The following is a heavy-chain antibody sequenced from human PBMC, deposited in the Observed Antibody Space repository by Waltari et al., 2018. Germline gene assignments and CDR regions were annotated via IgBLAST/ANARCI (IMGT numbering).Heavy chain of an antibody. CDR3: VKDGDVVVPGYDAFDV. J-gene: IGHJ3*01. CDR2: IRYDGNNK. D-gene: IGHD4-17*01. V-gene: IGHV3-30*02. CDR1: GFTFSNFG. Sequence: VPLEEFGGGVVQPGGSLTLSCSAFGFTFSNFGLHCVRQAPGKGLDWLTFIRYDGNNKYHADSVKGRFIIYRDNSKNTLYLQINSLRADDTATYYCVKDGDVVVPGYDAFDVWGQGTMVTVSS.